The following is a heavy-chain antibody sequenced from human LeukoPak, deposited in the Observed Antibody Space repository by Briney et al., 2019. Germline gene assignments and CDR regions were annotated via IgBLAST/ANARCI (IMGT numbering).Heavy chain of an antibody. V-gene: IGHV3-64*01. CDR1: GFTFNTYT. D-gene: IGHD3-10*01. Sequence: GGSLRLSCAASGFTFNTYTMNWVRQAPGKGLEYVSAISSNGGSTYYANSVKGRFTISRDNSKNTLYLQMGSLRAEDMAVYYCARGVFSSFGDYWGQGTLVTVSS. J-gene: IGHJ4*02. CDR3: ARGVFSSFGDY. CDR2: ISSNGGST.